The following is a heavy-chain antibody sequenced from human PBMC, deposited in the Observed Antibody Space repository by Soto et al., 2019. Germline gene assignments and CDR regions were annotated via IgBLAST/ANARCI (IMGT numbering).Heavy chain of an antibody. Sequence: LRLSCGASGFTFSNYYMSWIRQAPGKGLEWVSYISSTGRTIYYADSVKGRFTVSRDNAQNSLSLKLNSLRVEDTAVYYCARSYSSGWEFDYWGQGTQVTDSP. CDR3: ARSYSSGWEFDY. J-gene: IGHJ4*02. CDR1: GFTFSNYY. V-gene: IGHV3-11*01. D-gene: IGHD6-19*01. CDR2: ISSTGRTI.